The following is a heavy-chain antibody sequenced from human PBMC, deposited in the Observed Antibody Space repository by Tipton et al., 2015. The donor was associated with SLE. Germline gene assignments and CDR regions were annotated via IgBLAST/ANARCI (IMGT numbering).Heavy chain of an antibody. CDR3: ARGAHSNYPDY. CDR1: GGSISSYY. V-gene: IGHV4-59*01. Sequence: LRLSCTVSGGSISSYYWSWIRQPPGKGLEWIGYIYYSGSTNYNPSLKSRVTISVDTSKNQFSLKLSSVTAADTAVYYCARGAHSNYPDYWGQGTLVTVSS. D-gene: IGHD4-11*01. CDR2: IYYSGST. J-gene: IGHJ4*02.